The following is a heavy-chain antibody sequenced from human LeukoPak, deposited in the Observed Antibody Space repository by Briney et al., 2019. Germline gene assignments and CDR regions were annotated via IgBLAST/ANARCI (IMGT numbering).Heavy chain of an antibody. CDR3: ARGRGIAARISYYYYYMDV. CDR2: VFYTGKT. J-gene: IGHJ6*03. Sequence: SETLSLTCTVSGGSISSSSYYWHWIRQPPGKGPEWVGSVFYTGKTSYNPSLESRLTISVDKSKNQFSLKLSSVTAADTAVYYCARGRGIAARISYYYYYMDVWGKGTTVTVSS. D-gene: IGHD6-6*01. CDR1: GGSISSSSYY. V-gene: IGHV4-39*07.